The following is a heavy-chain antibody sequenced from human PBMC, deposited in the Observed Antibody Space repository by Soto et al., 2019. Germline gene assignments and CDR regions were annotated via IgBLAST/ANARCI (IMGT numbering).Heavy chain of an antibody. V-gene: IGHV3-23*01. Sequence: GGSLRLSCAASGFTFSSYAMSWVRQAPGKGLEWVSAISGSGGSTYYADSVKGRFTISRDNSKNTLYLQMNSLRAEDTAVYYCAKDGTPDILAGYHEARYCYYCLDFWGQGTTVTVSS. D-gene: IGHD3-9*01. J-gene: IGHJ6*02. CDR1: GFTFSSYA. CDR2: ISGSGGST. CDR3: AKDGTPDILAGYHEARYCYYCLDF.